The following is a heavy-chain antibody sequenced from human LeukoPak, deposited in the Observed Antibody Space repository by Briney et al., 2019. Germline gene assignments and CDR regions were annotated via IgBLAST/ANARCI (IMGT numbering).Heavy chain of an antibody. CDR2: ISYTGST. Sequence: SETLSLTCAVSGGSISTYYWTWIRQPPGKGLEWIGTISYTGSTNYNPSLKGRVTISVDTSKNQFSLKLSSVTAADTAVYYCARDYYYMDVWGKGTTVTVSS. CDR3: ARDYYYMDV. CDR1: GGSISTYY. V-gene: IGHV4-59*01. J-gene: IGHJ6*03.